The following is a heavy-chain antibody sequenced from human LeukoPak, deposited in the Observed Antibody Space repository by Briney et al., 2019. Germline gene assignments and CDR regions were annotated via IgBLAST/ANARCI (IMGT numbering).Heavy chain of an antibody. V-gene: IGHV3-23*01. Sequence: GGSLRLSCAASTFTFSSYAMTWVRQAPGKGLEWVSAIGGSGAGTYYADSVKGRFTISRDNSKNTLYLQMNSLRAEDTAVCYCAKNGGDSYGTGHFDYWGQGTLVTVSS. CDR3: AKNGGDSYGTGHFDY. CDR2: IGGSGAGT. J-gene: IGHJ4*02. CDR1: TFTFSSYA. D-gene: IGHD5-18*01.